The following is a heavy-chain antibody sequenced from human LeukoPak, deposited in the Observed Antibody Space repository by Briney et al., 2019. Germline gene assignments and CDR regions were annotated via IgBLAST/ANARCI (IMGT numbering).Heavy chain of an antibody. Sequence: GGSLRLSCAASGFTFSSYEMNSVRQAPGKGLEWVSYISSSGSTIYYADSVKGRFTTSRDNAKNTLYLQMNSLRAEDTAVYFFVRQKTAYDMVHSDYWGQGTLVTVSS. J-gene: IGHJ4*02. CDR1: GFTFSSYE. D-gene: IGHD3-9*01. V-gene: IGHV3-48*03. CDR3: VRQKTAYDMVHSDY. CDR2: ISSSGSTI.